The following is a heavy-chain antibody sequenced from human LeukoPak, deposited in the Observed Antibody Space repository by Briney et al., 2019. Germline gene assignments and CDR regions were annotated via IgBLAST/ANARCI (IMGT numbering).Heavy chain of an antibody. CDR3: ARARNWREGGYDI. CDR1: GYTLTDYY. Sequence: ASVMVSCNSSGYTLTDYYLHWVRQSPGQGLEWMGWINPNSGGTKFAQKFEGRVALTRDTSISTVYMDLNGLRVDDTALYYCARARNWREGGYDIWGQGTMVTVSS. V-gene: IGHV1-2*02. D-gene: IGHD1-1*01. CDR2: INPNSGGT. J-gene: IGHJ3*02.